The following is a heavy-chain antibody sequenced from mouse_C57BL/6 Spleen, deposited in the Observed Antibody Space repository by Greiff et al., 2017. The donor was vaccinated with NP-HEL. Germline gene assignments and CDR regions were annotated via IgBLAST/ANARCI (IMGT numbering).Heavy chain of an antibody. CDR3: VRCLLWDYYAMDY. J-gene: IGHJ4*01. D-gene: IGHD2-10*01. CDR2: IRSKSNNYAT. CDR1: GFSFNTYA. V-gene: IGHV10-1*01. Sequence: EVQVVESGGGLVQPKGSLKLSCAASGFSFNTYAMNWVRQAPGKGLEWVARIRSKSNNYATYYADSVKDRFTISRDDSESMRYLQMNNLKTEDTAMYYCVRCLLWDYYAMDYWGQGTSVTVSS.